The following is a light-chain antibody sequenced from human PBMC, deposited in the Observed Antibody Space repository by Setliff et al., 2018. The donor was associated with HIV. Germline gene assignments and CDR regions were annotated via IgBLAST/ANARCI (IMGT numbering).Light chain of an antibody. Sequence: QSALTQPASVSGSPGQSITISCTGTNNDIGLYNFVSWYQQHPGKVPQLIIFDVTIRPSGVSIRFSGSKSGNTASLTISGLRTEDEGDYFCSSFTGNRKCVFGTGTKVTVL. CDR1: NNDIGLYNF. V-gene: IGLV2-14*03. J-gene: IGLJ1*01. CDR3: SSFTGNRKCV. CDR2: DVT.